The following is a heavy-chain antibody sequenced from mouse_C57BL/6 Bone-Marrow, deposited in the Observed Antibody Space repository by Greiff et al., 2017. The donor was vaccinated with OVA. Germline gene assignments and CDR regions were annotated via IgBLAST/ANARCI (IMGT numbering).Heavy chain of an antibody. CDR2: IDPETGGT. Sequence: VKLMESGAELVRPGASVTLSCKASGYTFTDYEMHWVKQTPVHGLEWIGAIDPETGGTAYNQKFKGTAILTADKSSSTAYMELRSLTSEDSAVYYGTRGYSNYYAMDYWGQGTSVTVSS. CDR3: TRGYSNYYAMDY. J-gene: IGHJ4*01. CDR1: GYTFTDYE. V-gene: IGHV1-15*01. D-gene: IGHD2-5*01.